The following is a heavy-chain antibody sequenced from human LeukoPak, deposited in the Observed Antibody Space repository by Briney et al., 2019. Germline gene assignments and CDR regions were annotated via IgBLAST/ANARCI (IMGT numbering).Heavy chain of an antibody. J-gene: IGHJ4*02. CDR3: ARDGLAPTPFDY. CDR1: GFTFSSYW. CDR2: IKSGGSTT. V-gene: IGHV3-74*01. Sequence: GGSLRLPCAASGFTFSSYWMHWVRQAPGKGLVWVSHIKSGGSTTNYADSVKGRFTISRDNAKNTLYLQMNSLRADDAAEYYCARDGLAPTPFDYWGQGTLVTVS.